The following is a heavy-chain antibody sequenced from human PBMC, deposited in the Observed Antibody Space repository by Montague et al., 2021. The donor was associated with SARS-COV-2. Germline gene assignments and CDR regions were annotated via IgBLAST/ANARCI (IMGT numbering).Heavy chain of an antibody. CDR3: ATATDYGGVDR. V-gene: IGHV4-61*02. D-gene: IGHD4-23*01. CDR2: VHSTGRT. CDR1: GGSINSHTYY. J-gene: IGHJ5*02. Sequence: TLSLTCTVSGGSINSHTYYWAWFRQPAGKGLEWIGRVHSTGRTNYDPSLRSRAMVSVDTSKQQFSLNLRSVTAADTAVYYCATATDYGGVDRWGQGALVTVSS.